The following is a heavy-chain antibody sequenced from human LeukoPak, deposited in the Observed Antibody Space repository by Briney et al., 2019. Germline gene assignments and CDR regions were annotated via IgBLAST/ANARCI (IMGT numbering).Heavy chain of an antibody. V-gene: IGHV1-8*03. CDR3: ARGFRVQRRIAARNPYYLDY. CDR2: MNPNSGNT. Sequence: ASVKVSCKASGYTFTSYDINWVRQATGQGLEWMGWMNPNSGNTGFAQKFQGRVTITRNTSINTAYMELSSLRYEDTAVYYCARGFRVQRRIAARNPYYLDYWGQGTLVTVSS. D-gene: IGHD6-6*01. CDR1: GYTFTSYD. J-gene: IGHJ4*02.